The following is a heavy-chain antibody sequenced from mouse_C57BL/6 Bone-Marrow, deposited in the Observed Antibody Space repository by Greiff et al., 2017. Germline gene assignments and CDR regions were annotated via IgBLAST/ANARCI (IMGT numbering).Heavy chain of an antibody. D-gene: IGHD2-4*01. CDR2: IYPRSGNT. Sequence: QVQLQQSGAELASPGASVKLSCKASGYTFTSYGISWVKQRTGQGLEWIGEIYPRSGNTNYNEKFKGKATLTADKSSSTAYMVLRSLTSEDCAVYFCAGVRHDYDVAYWGQGTLVTVSA. V-gene: IGHV1-81*01. CDR1: GYTFTSYG. CDR3: AGVRHDYDVAY. J-gene: IGHJ3*01.